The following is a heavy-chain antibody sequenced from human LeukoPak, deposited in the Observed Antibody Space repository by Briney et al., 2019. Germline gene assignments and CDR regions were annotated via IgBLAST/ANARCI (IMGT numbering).Heavy chain of an antibody. CDR1: GGSISSGGYY. CDR3: AREGGYDFWSGL. CDR2: IYHSGST. J-gene: IGHJ4*02. V-gene: IGHV4-30-2*01. D-gene: IGHD3-3*01. Sequence: PSETLSLTCTVSGGSISSGGYYWSWIRQPPGKGLEWIGYIYHSGSTYYNPSLKSRVTISVDRSKNQFSLKLSSVTAADTAVYYCAREGGYDFWSGLWGQGTLVTVSS.